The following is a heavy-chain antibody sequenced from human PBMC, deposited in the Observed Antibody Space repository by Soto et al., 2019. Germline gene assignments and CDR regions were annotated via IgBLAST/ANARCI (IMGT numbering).Heavy chain of an antibody. CDR1: GFTFSAYA. J-gene: IGHJ4*02. Sequence: GGSLRLSCAASGFTFSAYAMSWVRQAPGKGLEWGSVISGSGGTTYYADSVKGRFTSSRDNAKNTLYVQMNSLSAQDTPVYYRAKVRESAAAGHFDSWGQGTLVTVSS. D-gene: IGHD6-13*01. CDR3: AKVRESAAAGHFDS. CDR2: ISGSGGTT. V-gene: IGHV3-23*01.